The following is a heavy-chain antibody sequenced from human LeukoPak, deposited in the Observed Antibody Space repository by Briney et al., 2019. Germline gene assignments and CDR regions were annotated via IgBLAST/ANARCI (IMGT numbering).Heavy chain of an antibody. CDR1: GFTFSIYA. CDR2: ISGSGGST. J-gene: IGHJ4*02. CDR3: AKDVFPGRGWLKFFDY. V-gene: IGHV3-23*01. Sequence: GGSLRLSCAASGFTFSIYAMNWLRHAPEKPLEGFSDISGSGGSTYYAHSVKRRLTISRDNSKNTLYLQIKHRRAEYTAVYYCAKDVFPGRGWLKFFDYWGQGTLVTVSS. D-gene: IGHD5-24*01.